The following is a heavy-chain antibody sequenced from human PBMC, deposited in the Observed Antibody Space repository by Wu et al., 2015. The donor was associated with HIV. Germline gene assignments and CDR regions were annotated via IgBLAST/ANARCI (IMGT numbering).Heavy chain of an antibody. CDR1: GYTFTGYY. J-gene: IGHJ3*02. CDR2: INPNSGGT. Sequence: QVQLVQSGAEVKKPGSSVKVSCKASGYTFTGYYMHWVRQAPGQGLEWMGWINPNSGGTNYAQKFQGRVTMTRDTSISTAYMELSRLRSDDTAVYYCARDRTAYCSSTSCYDPYDAFDIWGQGTMVTVSS. D-gene: IGHD2-2*01. CDR3: ARDRTAYCSSTSCYDPYDAFDI. V-gene: IGHV1-2*02.